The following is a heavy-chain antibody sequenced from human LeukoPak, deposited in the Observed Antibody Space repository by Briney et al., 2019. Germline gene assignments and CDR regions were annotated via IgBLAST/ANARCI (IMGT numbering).Heavy chain of an antibody. CDR3: ARVYNGIEA. D-gene: IGHD1-14*01. V-gene: IGHV4-39*01. CDR1: GGSISSSSYY. CDR2: IYYSGST. J-gene: IGHJ3*01. Sequence: SETLSLTCTVSGGSISSSSYYWGWIRQPPGKGLEWIGSIYYSGSTYYNPSLKSRVTISVDTSKNQFSLKLSSVTAADTAVYYCARVYNGIEAWGQGTMVTVSS.